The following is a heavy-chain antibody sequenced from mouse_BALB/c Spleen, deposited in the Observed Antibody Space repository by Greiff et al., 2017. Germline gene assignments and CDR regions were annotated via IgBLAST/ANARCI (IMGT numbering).Heavy chain of an antibody. J-gene: IGHJ2*01. CDR2: ISSGSSTI. V-gene: IGHV5-17*02. D-gene: IGHD4-1*01. CDR3: ASLGGLFDD. Sequence: EVHLVESGGGLVQPGGSRKLSCAASGFTFSSFGMHWVRQAPEKGLEWVAYISSGSSTIYYADTVKGRFTISRDNPKNTLFLQMTSLRSEDTAMYYCASLGGLFDDWGQGTTLTVSS. CDR1: GFTFSSFG.